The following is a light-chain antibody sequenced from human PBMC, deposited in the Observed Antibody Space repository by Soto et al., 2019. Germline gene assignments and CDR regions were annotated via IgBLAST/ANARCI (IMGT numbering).Light chain of an antibody. CDR3: QQRSSWPPVT. V-gene: IGKV3-11*01. J-gene: IGKJ4*01. CDR2: DAS. CDR1: QSVSSY. Sequence: EIVLTQSPATLSLSPGERATLSCRASQSVSSYLAWYQQKPGQAPRLLISDASNRATGIPARFSGSGSGTDFTLTISSLEPEDFAIYYWQQRSSWPPVTFGGGTKVEIK.